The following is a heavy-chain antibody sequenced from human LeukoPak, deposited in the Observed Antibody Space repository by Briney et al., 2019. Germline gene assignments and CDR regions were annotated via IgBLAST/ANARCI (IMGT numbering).Heavy chain of an antibody. CDR2: ISYDGSNK. CDR3: ARGITGITGWFDP. CDR1: GFIFSGYD. V-gene: IGHV3-30*03. J-gene: IGHJ5*02. D-gene: IGHD1-20*01. Sequence: GGSLRLSCAASGFIFSGYDLHWVRQAPGKGLEWVAVISYDGSNKYYADSVKGRFTISRDNSKNTLYLQMNSLRAEDTAVYYCARGITGITGWFDPWGQGTLVTVSS.